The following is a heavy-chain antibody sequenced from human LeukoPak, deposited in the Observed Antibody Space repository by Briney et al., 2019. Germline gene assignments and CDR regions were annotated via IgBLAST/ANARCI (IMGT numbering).Heavy chain of an antibody. V-gene: IGHV1-8*03. CDR1: GYTFTSYD. Sequence: GASVKVSCKASGYTFTSYDINWVRQATGQGLEWMGWMNPNSGNTGYAQKFQGRVTITRNTSISTAYLDLRNLSSDDTAVYYCARTMTTMTTHGELDFWGQGTLVTVSS. CDR3: ARTMTTMTTHGELDF. D-gene: IGHD4-17*01. J-gene: IGHJ4*02. CDR2: MNPNSGNT.